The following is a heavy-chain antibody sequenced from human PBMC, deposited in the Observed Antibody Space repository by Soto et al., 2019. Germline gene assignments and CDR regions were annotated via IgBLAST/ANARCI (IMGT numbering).Heavy chain of an antibody. CDR1: GYTFTGYY. D-gene: IGHD3-10*01. Sequence: QVQLVQSGAEVKKPGASVKVSCKASGYTFTGYYMHWVRQAPGQGLEWMGWINPNSGGTNYAQKFQGWVTMTRDTSISTAYMKLSRLRSDDTAVYYCARDSGGFGELLLNWFDPWGQGTLVTVSS. CDR2: INPNSGGT. V-gene: IGHV1-2*04. J-gene: IGHJ5*02. CDR3: ARDSGGFGELLLNWFDP.